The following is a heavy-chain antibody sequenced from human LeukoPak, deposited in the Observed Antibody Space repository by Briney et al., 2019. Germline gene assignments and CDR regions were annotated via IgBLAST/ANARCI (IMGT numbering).Heavy chain of an antibody. V-gene: IGHV4-39*01. CDR2: IYYSGST. J-gene: IGHJ4*02. CDR1: GGSINEISYS. D-gene: IGHD1-26*01. CDR3: ARQGVVGATGFDF. Sequence: SETLSLTCSVSGGSINEISYSWGWIRQPPGKRLEWIGNIYYSGSTNNNPSLESRVVISVDTSRNQFSLTLTSVTATDTAVYYCARQGVVGATGFDFWGQGFLVTVSS.